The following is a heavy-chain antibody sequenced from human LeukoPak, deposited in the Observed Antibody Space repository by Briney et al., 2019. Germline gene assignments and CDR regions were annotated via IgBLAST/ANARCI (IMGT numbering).Heavy chain of an antibody. V-gene: IGHV3-48*03. J-gene: IGHJ3*02. CDR1: GFTFSSYE. D-gene: IGHD4-23*01. Sequence: PGGSLRLSCAASGFTFSSYEMNWVRQAPGKGLEWVSYISSSGSTIYYADSVKGRFTISRDNAKNSLYLQMNSLRAEDTAVYYCARGGLHDYGGRGAFDIWGQGTMVTVSS. CDR2: ISSSGSTI. CDR3: ARGGLHDYGGRGAFDI.